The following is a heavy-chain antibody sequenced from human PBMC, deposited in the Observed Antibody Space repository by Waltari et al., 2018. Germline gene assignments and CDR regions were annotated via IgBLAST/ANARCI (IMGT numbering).Heavy chain of an antibody. D-gene: IGHD2-21*02. J-gene: IGHJ5*02. V-gene: IGHV4-59*01. CDR2: LYSTWST. CDR3: ARGGGGDWEWFDP. CDR1: GCSISGFY. Sequence: QVQLQESGPSLLKPSEPLSLICTVSGCSISGFYWSWVRQPPAKGLDWIGYLYSTWSTNFNPSRKSSVTMSVDTSKNQFSLKLSSVTAADTAFYYCARGGGGDWEWFDPWGQGTLVTVSS.